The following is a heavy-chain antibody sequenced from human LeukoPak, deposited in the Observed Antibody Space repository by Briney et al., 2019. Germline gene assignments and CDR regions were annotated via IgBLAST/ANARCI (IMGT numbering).Heavy chain of an antibody. V-gene: IGHV3-23*01. CDR1: GFTFSNYA. Sequence: PGGSLRLSCTASGFTFSNYAMSWVRRAPARGLEWVSSLRGDGETFYADSVKGRFTLSRDDSRNTVYLQLNNLRVEDTAVYYCAKERAGYTNPYYFDYWGQGTLVTVSS. CDR3: AKERAGYTNPYYFDY. J-gene: IGHJ4*02. CDR2: LRGDGET. D-gene: IGHD3-16*02.